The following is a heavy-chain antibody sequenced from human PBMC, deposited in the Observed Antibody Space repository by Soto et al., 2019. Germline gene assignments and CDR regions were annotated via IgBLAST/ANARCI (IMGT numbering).Heavy chain of an antibody. Sequence: QVQLLQSGAEVTRPGASVTVSCKPSGFTFTSYAITWLRQAPGQRPQWGRWFNVGSCNTKYSQEFQAKVTSTRDTIASTGYLEISRVGSEDTAVYYCASVPPWGNWVGDYDIHPYDSWRQVAPGSVAS. CDR2: FNVGSCNT. D-gene: IGHD3-16*01. CDR1: GFTFTSYA. J-gene: IGHJ5*01. CDR3: ASVPPWGNWVGDYDIHPYDS. V-gene: IGHV1-3*01.